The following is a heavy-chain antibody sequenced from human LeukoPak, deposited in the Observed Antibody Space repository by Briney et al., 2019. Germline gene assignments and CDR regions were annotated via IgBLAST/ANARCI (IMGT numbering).Heavy chain of an antibody. CDR3: ARGGYDFWSGYTDY. Sequence: ASVKVSCKASGYTFTSYDINWVRQATGQGLEWMGWMNPNSGNTGYAQKFQGRVTITRNTSISTAYMELSSLRSEDTAVYYCARGGYDFWSGYTDYWGQGTLVTVSS. D-gene: IGHD3-3*01. CDR1: GYTFTSYD. CDR2: MNPNSGNT. J-gene: IGHJ4*02. V-gene: IGHV1-8*03.